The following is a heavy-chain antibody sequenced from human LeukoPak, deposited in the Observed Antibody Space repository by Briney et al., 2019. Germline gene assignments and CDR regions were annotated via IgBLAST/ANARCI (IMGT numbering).Heavy chain of an antibody. Sequence: SETLSLTCTVSGVSLNSGGYYWRWIRQHPGKGLEWIGYIYYSGRTYYNPSLKSRVTISVDTSKNQLSLKLSSVTAADTAVYYCARGSQTFDPWGQGTLVTVSS. CDR2: IYYSGRT. CDR1: GVSLNSGGYY. J-gene: IGHJ5*02. V-gene: IGHV4-31*03. CDR3: ARGSQTFDP.